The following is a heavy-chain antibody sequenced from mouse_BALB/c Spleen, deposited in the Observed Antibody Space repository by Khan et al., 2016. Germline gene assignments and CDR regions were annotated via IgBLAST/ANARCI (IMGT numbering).Heavy chain of an antibody. V-gene: IGHV1S136*01. CDR2: IDPDNDYT. J-gene: IGHJ3*01. CDR3: VRPFGDCFAY. Sequence: VQLKESGPELVKPGASVKMSCKASGYTFSRYVIHWVKQKPGQGLEWVGYIDPDNDYTKYNGKFKGKATLTSDKSSNTAYMDLSSLTSEDSAVYYCVRPFGDCFAYWGQGTLVTVSA. CDR1: GYTFSRYV.